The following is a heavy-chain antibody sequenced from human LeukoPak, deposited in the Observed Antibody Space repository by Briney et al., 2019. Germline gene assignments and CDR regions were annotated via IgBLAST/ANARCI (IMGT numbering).Heavy chain of an antibody. D-gene: IGHD3-22*01. Sequence: SETLSLTCAAYGGSFSGYYWSWIRQPPGKGLEWIGEINHSGSTNYNPSLKSRVTISVDTSKNQFSLKLSSVTAADTAVYYCARRRYYYDSSGPLDYWGQGTLVTVSS. CDR1: GGSFSGYY. CDR2: INHSGST. CDR3: ARRRYYYDSSGPLDY. V-gene: IGHV4-34*01. J-gene: IGHJ4*02.